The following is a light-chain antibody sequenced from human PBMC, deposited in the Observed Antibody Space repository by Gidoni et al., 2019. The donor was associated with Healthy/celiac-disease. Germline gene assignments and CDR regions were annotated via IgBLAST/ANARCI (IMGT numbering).Light chain of an antibody. CDR1: TIGSKS. CDR2: YDS. CDR3: QVWESSSDWV. V-gene: IGLV3-21*01. Sequence: SYVLTQPPSVSVAPGKTARITCGGNTIGSKSVHWSQHKPGQAPVLVIYYDSDRPAGIPERFSGSNSGNTATLTISRVEAGDEADYYCQVWESSSDWVFGGGTKLTVL. J-gene: IGLJ3*02.